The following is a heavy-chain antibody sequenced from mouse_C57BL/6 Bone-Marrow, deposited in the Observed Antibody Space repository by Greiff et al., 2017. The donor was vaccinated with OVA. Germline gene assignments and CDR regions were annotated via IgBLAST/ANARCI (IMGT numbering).Heavy chain of an antibody. V-gene: IGHV1-81*01. CDR1: GYTFTSYG. J-gene: IGHJ1*03. CDR2: IYPRSGNT. D-gene: IGHD1-1*01. CDR3: AKGSYWYFDV. Sequence: QVQLQQSGAELARPGASVKLSCKASGYTFTSYGISWVKQRPGQGLEWIGEIYPRSGNTYYNEKFKGKATLTADKSSSTAYMELRSLTSEDSAVYFCAKGSYWYFDVWGTGTTVTVSS.